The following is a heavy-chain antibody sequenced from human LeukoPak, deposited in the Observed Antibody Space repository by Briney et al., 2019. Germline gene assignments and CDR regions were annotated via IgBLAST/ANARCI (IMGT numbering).Heavy chain of an antibody. D-gene: IGHD3-22*01. CDR2: ISSSSSYI. V-gene: IGHV3-21*01. CDR3: ARGDPYYYNNSGYRSWDY. CDR1: GFTFSSYS. Sequence: GGSLRLSCAASGFTFSSYSMNWVRQAPGKGLEWVSSISSSSSYIYYADSVKGRFTISRDNAKSSLYLQMNSLRAEDTAVYYCARGDPYYYNNSGYRSWDYWGKGTLVTVPS. J-gene: IGHJ4*02.